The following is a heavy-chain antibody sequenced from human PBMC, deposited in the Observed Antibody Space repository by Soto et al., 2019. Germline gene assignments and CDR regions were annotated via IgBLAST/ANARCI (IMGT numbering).Heavy chain of an antibody. V-gene: IGHV1-46*01. CDR2: VNPSGGHT. J-gene: IGHJ4*02. CDR1: GDTFTEYY. CDR3: ARGGHVVVATAPLDY. Sequence: QVQLMQSGAEVKKPGASVKVSCKASGDTFTEYYIHWVRQAPGQGLEWMGTVNPSGGHTTYAQHFMGRGTXTXTXATXTLYMEPTSLTSEDTAVYYCARGGHVVVATAPLDYWGQGTLVTVSS. D-gene: IGHD2-21*02.